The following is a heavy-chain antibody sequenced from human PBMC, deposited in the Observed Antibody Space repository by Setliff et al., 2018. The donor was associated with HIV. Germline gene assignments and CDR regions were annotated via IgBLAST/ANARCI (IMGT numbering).Heavy chain of an antibody. CDR3: ARDRREEGMVRGVGLYYYYYMDV. J-gene: IGHJ6*03. Sequence: SETLSLTCTVSGGSFSTYYWSWIRQPAGEGLEYIGRVHSTGTTIYNPSLKSRVTMSVDTSKNQFSLILSSMTAADTAVYYCARDRREEGMVRGVGLYYYYYMDVWGQGTLVTVSS. CDR2: VHSTGTT. V-gene: IGHV4-4*07. D-gene: IGHD3-10*01. CDR1: GGSFSTYY.